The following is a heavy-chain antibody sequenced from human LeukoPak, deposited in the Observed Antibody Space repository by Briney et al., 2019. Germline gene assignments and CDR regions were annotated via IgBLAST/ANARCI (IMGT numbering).Heavy chain of an antibody. CDR1: GGTFSSYT. V-gene: IGHV1-69*02. J-gene: IGHJ4*02. CDR3: ARSLVGAAPGYFDY. Sequence: GASVKVSCKASGGTFSSYTISWVRQAPGQGLEWMGRIIPILGIANYAQKFQGRVTITAVKSTSTAYMELSSLRSEDTAVYYCARSLVGAAPGYFDYWGQGTLVTVSS. D-gene: IGHD1-26*01. CDR2: IIPILGIA.